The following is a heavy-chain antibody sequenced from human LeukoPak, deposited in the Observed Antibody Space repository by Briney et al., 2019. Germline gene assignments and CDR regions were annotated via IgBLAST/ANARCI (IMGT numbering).Heavy chain of an antibody. CDR2: IYHSGST. Sequence: PSEILSLTCAVSGYSISSGYYWGWIRQPPGKGLEWIGSIYHSGSTYYNPSLKSRVTISVDTSKNQFSLKLSSVTAADTAVYYCARVAPRVWFGETNFDYWGQGTLVTVSS. J-gene: IGHJ4*02. D-gene: IGHD3-10*01. CDR1: GYSISSGYY. CDR3: ARVAPRVWFGETNFDY. V-gene: IGHV4-38-2*01.